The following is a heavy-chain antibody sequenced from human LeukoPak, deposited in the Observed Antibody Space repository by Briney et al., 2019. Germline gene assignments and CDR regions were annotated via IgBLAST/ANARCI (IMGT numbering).Heavy chain of an antibody. Sequence: GGSLRLSCAASGFTFSGSAIHWVRQSSEKGLEWVGQIDKKDKGYATATAYAASVKGRFTISRDDSINTAYLQMKSLKTEDTALYYCTRDSGTYNWFDPWGQGTLVTVSS. CDR3: TRDSGTYNWFDP. CDR1: GFTFSGSA. V-gene: IGHV3-73*01. J-gene: IGHJ5*02. D-gene: IGHD1-26*01. CDR2: IDKKDKGYATAT.